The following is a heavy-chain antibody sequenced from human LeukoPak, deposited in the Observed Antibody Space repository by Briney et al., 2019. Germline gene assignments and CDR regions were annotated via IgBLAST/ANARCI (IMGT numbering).Heavy chain of an antibody. D-gene: IGHD1-26*01. V-gene: IGHV4-59*01. Sequence: SETLSLTCTVSGGSISSYYWSWIRQPPGRGLEWIGYIYYSGSTNYNPSLKSRVTISVDTSKNQFSLKLSSVTAADTAVYYRARSVGSERDFEYWGQGTLVTVSS. CDR2: IYYSGST. CDR3: ARSVGSERDFEY. CDR1: GGSISSYY. J-gene: IGHJ4*02.